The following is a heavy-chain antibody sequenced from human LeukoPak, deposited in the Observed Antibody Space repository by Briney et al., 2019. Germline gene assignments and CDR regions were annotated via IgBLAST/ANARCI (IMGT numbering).Heavy chain of an antibody. CDR1: GVSISSNY. Sequence: SETLSLTCTVSGVSISSNYWSWIRLPPGKGLEWIGDIYYSGSTNYNPSLKSRVTISVDTSKNQFSLKLSSVTAADTAVYYCARDLGSEAYYYYGMDVWGQGTTVTVSS. CDR2: IYYSGST. D-gene: IGHD7-27*01. CDR3: ARDLGSEAYYYYGMDV. J-gene: IGHJ6*02. V-gene: IGHV4-59*01.